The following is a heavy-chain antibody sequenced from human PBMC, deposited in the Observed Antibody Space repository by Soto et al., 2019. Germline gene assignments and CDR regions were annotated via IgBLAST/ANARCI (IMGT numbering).Heavy chain of an antibody. J-gene: IGHJ4*02. Sequence: EVQLLESGGGLVQPGGSLRLSCAASGFTFSSYAMSWVRQAPGNGLEWVSAISGSGGSTYYADSVKGRFTISRDNSKNTLYLQMNSLRAEDTAVYYCAKDTRKRDMITFGADELYWGQGTLVTVSS. V-gene: IGHV3-23*01. D-gene: IGHD3-16*01. CDR1: GFTFSSYA. CDR3: AKDTRKRDMITFGADELY. CDR2: ISGSGGST.